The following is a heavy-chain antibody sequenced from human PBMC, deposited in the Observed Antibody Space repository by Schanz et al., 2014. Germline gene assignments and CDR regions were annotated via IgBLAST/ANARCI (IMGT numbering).Heavy chain of an antibody. D-gene: IGHD2-2*01. Sequence: QMQLQESGPGLVKPSETLSLTCTVSGGSINSYYWNWIRQSPGRGLEWIGFVFYSGTTNYNPSLRGRATMSIDTSKKSFAPTLTSPTTAETAVYYCVGKSHSSWKNSYYALDVWGQGTTVTVS. J-gene: IGHJ6*02. CDR2: VFYSGTT. CDR3: VGKSHSSWKNSYYALDV. CDR1: GGSINSYY. V-gene: IGHV4-59*01.